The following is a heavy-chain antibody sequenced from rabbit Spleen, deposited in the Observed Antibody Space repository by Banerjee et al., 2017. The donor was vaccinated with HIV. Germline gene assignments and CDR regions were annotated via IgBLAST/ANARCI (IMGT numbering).Heavy chain of an antibody. CDR3: ARAIVPWLGLTRLDL. CDR2: IDTGSSGFT. CDR1: GFSFSSSYY. D-gene: IGHD4-1*01. Sequence: QEQLEESGGDLVKPEGSLTLTCTASGFSFSSSYYMCWVRQAPGKGLEWIACIDTGSSGFTYFATWAKGRFTCSKTSSTTVSLQMTRLTAADTATYFCARAIVPWLGLTRLDLWGPGTLVTVS. V-gene: IGHV1S45*01. J-gene: IGHJ3*01.